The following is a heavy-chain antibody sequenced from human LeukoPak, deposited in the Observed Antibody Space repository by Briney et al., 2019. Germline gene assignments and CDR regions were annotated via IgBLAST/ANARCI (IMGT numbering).Heavy chain of an antibody. CDR1: GFTFSSYG. CDR3: AKDSSGWYVQEDYYYYMDV. Sequence: GGSLRLSCAASGFTFSSYGMSWVRQAPGKGLEWASAISGSGGSTYYADSVKGRFTISRDNSKNTLYLQMNSLRAEDTAVYYCAKDSSGWYVQEDYYYYMDVWGKGTTVTISS. J-gene: IGHJ6*03. CDR2: ISGSGGST. D-gene: IGHD6-19*01. V-gene: IGHV3-23*01.